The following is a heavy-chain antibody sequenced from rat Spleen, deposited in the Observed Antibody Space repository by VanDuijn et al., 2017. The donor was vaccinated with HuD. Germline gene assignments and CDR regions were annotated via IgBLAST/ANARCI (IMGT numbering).Heavy chain of an antibody. J-gene: IGHJ4*01. CDR2: ITNRGGST. Sequence: EVQLVESGGGLVQPGRSLKLSCAASGFTFSNYGMAWVRQAPTKGLEWVASITNRGGSTYYRDSVKGRFTISRDNAKSTLYLQMDSLRSEDTATYYCTTDPILTTRVHYYVMDAWGQGASVTVSS. CDR1: GFTFSNYG. CDR3: TTDPILTTRVHYYVMDA. V-gene: IGHV5-27*01. D-gene: IGHD1-4*01.